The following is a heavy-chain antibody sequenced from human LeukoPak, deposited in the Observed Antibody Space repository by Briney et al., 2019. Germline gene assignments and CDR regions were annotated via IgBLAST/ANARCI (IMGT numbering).Heavy chain of an antibody. Sequence: GASVKVSCKASGYIFSDYGIHWVRQAPGQGLEWMGWIHPGNRTTKYLPKIQGRVTLTSDTVASTAYMDLSSLRFEDTAVYYCASNFFDPWGQGTLVTVSS. V-gene: IGHV1-3*01. CDR1: GYIFSDYG. D-gene: IGHD3-3*01. J-gene: IGHJ5*02. CDR2: IHPGNRTT. CDR3: ASNFFDP.